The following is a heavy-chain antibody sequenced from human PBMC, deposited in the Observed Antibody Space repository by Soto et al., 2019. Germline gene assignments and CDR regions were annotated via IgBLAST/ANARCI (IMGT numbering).Heavy chain of an antibody. D-gene: IGHD1-26*01. CDR2: IYYSGST. J-gene: IGHJ4*02. Sequence: SETLSLTCTVSGGSISSYYWSWIRQPPGKGLEWIGYIYYSGSTNYNPSLKSRFTISVDTSKNQFSLKLSSVTAADTAVYYCARGALGSYYPFDYWGQGTLVTVS. CDR1: GGSISSYY. CDR3: ARGALGSYYPFDY. V-gene: IGHV4-59*01.